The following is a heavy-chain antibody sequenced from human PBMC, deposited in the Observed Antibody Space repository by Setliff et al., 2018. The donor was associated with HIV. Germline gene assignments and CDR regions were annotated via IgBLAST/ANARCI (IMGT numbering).Heavy chain of an antibody. D-gene: IGHD4-4*01. V-gene: IGHV4-31*03. J-gene: IGHJ5*02. Sequence: PSETLSLTCSVSGGSLISGGYYWSWIRQHPGKCLEWIGYVYYTGKTYYNPSLESRISMSVDTSKNQFSLKLTSVTAADTAIYYCARDLTSNSNCFEPWGQGTQVTVSS. CDR1: GGSLISGGYY. CDR3: ARDLTSNSNCFEP. CDR2: VYYTGKT.